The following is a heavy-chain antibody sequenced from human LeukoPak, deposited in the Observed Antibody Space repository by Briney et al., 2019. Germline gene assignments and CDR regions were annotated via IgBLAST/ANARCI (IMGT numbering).Heavy chain of an antibody. D-gene: IGHD2-2*01. CDR1: GGSISSGSYF. CDR3: ARDGCSGPSCHGNWFDP. CDR2: IHYSGST. V-gene: IGHV4-31*03. Sequence: SETLSLTCTVSGGSISSGSYFWSWIRQHPGKGLEWIGYIHYSGSTYNNPSLKSRVIISVDTSKNQLSLKLSSVTAADTAVYYCARDGCSGPSCHGNWFDPWGQGTLATVSS. J-gene: IGHJ5*02.